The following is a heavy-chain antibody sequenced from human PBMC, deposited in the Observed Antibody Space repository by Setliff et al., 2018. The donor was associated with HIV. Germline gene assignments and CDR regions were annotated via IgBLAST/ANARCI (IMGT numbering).Heavy chain of an antibody. Sequence: PGGSLRLSCAPSGFTFGSYAMSWVRQAPGKGLEWVSVISGSGGSTYYADSVKGRFTISRDNSKNTLYLQMNSLRAEDTAVYYCAGESSIAVAEYFQHWGQGTLVTVSS. V-gene: IGHV3-23*01. CDR3: AGESSIAVAEYFQH. D-gene: IGHD6-19*01. J-gene: IGHJ1*01. CDR2: ISGSGGST. CDR1: GFTFGSYA.